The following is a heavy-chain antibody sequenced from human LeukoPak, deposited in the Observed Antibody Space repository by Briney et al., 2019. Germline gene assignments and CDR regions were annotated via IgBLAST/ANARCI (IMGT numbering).Heavy chain of an antibody. Sequence: SETLSLTCTVSGGSISSYYWSWIRQPPGKGLEWIGYIYYSGSTNYNPSLKSRVTISVDTSKNQFSLKLSSVTAADTAVYYCARTPLSVGDTPSWDYWGQGTLVTVSS. CDR3: ARTPLSVGDTPSWDY. CDR2: IYYSGST. D-gene: IGHD3-10*01. CDR1: GGSISSYY. V-gene: IGHV4-59*01. J-gene: IGHJ4*02.